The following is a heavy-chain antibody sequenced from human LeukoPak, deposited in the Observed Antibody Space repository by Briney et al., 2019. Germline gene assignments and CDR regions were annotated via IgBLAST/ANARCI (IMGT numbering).Heavy chain of an antibody. CDR1: GFTFDGYG. CDR3: AKDYDIFTRFSNGYYLDH. V-gene: IGHV3-30*18. D-gene: IGHD3-9*01. J-gene: IGHJ4*02. Sequence: GGSLRLSCAASGFTFDGYGMHWVRQAPGKGLEWVAVLSYDGSNKYYADSVKGRFTISRDNSKDTLYLQMDSLRAEDTAVYFCAKDYDIFTRFSNGYYLDHWGQGTVVTVSS. CDR2: LSYDGSNK.